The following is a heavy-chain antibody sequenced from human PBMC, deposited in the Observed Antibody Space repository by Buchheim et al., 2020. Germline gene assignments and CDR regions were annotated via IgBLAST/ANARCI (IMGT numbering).Heavy chain of an antibody. Sequence: QVQLQESGPGLVKPSGTLSLTCAVSGGSISSSNWWSWVRQPPGKGLEWIGEIYHSGSTNYNPSLKSRVTISVGKSKNQFSLKLSSVTAADTAVYYCARDTWELLKGIVGYYYGMDVWGQGTT. CDR2: IYHSGST. CDR3: ARDTWELLKGIVGYYYGMDV. V-gene: IGHV4-4*02. D-gene: IGHD1-26*01. J-gene: IGHJ6*02. CDR1: GGSISSSNW.